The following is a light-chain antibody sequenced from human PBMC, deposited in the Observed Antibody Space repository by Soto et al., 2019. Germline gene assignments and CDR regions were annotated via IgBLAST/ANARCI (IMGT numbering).Light chain of an antibody. V-gene: IGKV1-8*01. J-gene: IGKJ4*01. Sequence: AIRMTQSPSSLSASTGDRVTITCRASQGISSYLAWYQQKPGKAPKLLIYAASNLQSAVPSRFSGSGSGTEFTLTVSSLEAEDFATYYCQQTYRTPFTFGGGTKVDIK. CDR2: AAS. CDR3: QQTYRTPFT. CDR1: QGISSY.